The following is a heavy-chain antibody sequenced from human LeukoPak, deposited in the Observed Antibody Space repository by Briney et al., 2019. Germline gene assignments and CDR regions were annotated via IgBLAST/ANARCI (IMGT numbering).Heavy chain of an antibody. CDR2: VYYSGST. CDR3: ARGYYYMDV. J-gene: IGHJ6*03. CDR1: GGSISSFY. V-gene: IGHV4-59*12. Sequence: SETLSLTCTVSGGSISSFYWSWIRQPPGKGLEWIGYVYYSGSTNYNPSLKSRVTISVDTSKNQFSLKLSSVTAADTAVYYCARGYYYMDVWGKGTTVTVSS.